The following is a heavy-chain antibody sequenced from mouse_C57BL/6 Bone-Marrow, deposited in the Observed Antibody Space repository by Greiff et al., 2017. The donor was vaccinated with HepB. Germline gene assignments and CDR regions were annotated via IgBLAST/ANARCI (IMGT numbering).Heavy chain of an antibody. CDR3: ARSYGSSFAY. Sequence: EVNLVESGGGLVQPGGSLKLSCAASGFTFSDYYMYWVRQTPEKRLEWVAYISNGGGSTYYPDTVKGRFTISRDNAKNTLYLQMSRLKSEDTAIYYCARSYGSSFAYWGQGTLVTVSA. CDR2: ISNGGGST. D-gene: IGHD1-1*01. J-gene: IGHJ3*01. V-gene: IGHV5-12*01. CDR1: GFTFSDYY.